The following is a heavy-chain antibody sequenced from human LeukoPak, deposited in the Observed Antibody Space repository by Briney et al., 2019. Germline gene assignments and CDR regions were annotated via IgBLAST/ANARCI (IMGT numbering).Heavy chain of an antibody. J-gene: IGHJ6*03. CDR2: ISAYNGNT. CDR3: ARALVVVVAATSYYYYYMDV. CDR1: GYTFTSYG. V-gene: IGHV1-18*01. D-gene: IGHD2-15*01. Sequence: ASVKVSCKASGYTFTSYGISWVRQAPGQGLEWMGWISAYNGNTNYAQKLQGRVTMTTDTSTSTAYMELRSLRSDDTAVYYCARALVVVVAATSYYYYYMDVWGKGTTVTISS.